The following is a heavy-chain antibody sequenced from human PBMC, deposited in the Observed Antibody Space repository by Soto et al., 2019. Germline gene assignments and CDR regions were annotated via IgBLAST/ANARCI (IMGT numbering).Heavy chain of an antibody. D-gene: IGHD2-15*01. Sequence: QVQLVQSGAEVKKPGASVKVSCKASGYTFTSYAMHWVRQAPGQRLEWMGWINAGNGNTKYSQKFQGRVTITRDTSASTSHMELSSLRSEDTAVYYCATSGGSCCDAFDIWGQGTMVTVSS. CDR1: GYTFTSYA. V-gene: IGHV1-3*01. CDR2: INAGNGNT. CDR3: ATSGGSCCDAFDI. J-gene: IGHJ3*02.